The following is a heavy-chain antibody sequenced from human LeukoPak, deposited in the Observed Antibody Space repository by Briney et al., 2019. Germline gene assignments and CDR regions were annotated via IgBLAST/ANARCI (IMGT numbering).Heavy chain of an antibody. J-gene: IGHJ5*02. Sequence: GSSVKVSCKASGGTFSSYAISWVRQAPGQGLEWMGVINPSGGSTNYAQNFQGRVTMTKDTSTSTVYMELSSLRSEDTAVYYCARDLGGYNYDWGPFNWFDPWGQGTLVTVSS. CDR1: GGTFSSYA. CDR3: ARDLGGYNYDWGPFNWFDP. V-gene: IGHV1-46*01. D-gene: IGHD5-24*01. CDR2: INPSGGST.